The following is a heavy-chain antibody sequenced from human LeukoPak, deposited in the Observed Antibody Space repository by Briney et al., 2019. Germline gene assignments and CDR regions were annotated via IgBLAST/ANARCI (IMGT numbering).Heavy chain of an antibody. CDR1: GGSFSGYY. V-gene: IGHV4-34*01. Sequence: SETLSLTCAVYGGSFSGYYWSWIRQPPGKGLEWIGEINHSGSTNYNPSLKSRVTISVDTSKNQFSLKLSSVTAADTAVYYCARAYYDYVWGSYYDYFDYWGQGTLVTVSS. CDR2: INHSGST. CDR3: ARAYYDYVWGSYYDYFDY. D-gene: IGHD3-16*01. J-gene: IGHJ4*02.